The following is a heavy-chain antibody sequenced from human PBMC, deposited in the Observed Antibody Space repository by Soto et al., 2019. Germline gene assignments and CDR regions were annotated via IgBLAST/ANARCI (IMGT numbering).Heavy chain of an antibody. CDR1: GGSISSGDYY. V-gene: IGHV4-30-4*01. Sequence: QVQLQESGPGLVKPSQTLSLTCTVSGGSISSGDYYWSWIRQPPGKGLEWLGYIYYSGSNYYNPALKSRVTISVDTSKNQFSLKLSSVTAADTAVYYCARDSVNDYYDSSGSNWFDPWGQGTLFTVSS. J-gene: IGHJ5*02. CDR2: IYYSGSN. D-gene: IGHD3-22*01. CDR3: ARDSVNDYYDSSGSNWFDP.